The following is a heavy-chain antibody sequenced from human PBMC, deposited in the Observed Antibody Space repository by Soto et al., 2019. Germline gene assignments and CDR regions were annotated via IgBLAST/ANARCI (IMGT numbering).Heavy chain of an antibody. Sequence: QVQLQQWGAGLLKPSETLSLTCAVYGGSFSGYYWSWIRQPPGKGLEWIGEINHSGSTNYKPSLNSRVTISVDTSKNQFSLKLSSVTAADTAVYYCATLWITMVRGEYYGMDVWGQGTTVTVSS. CDR1: GGSFSGYY. CDR3: ATLWITMVRGEYYGMDV. D-gene: IGHD3-10*01. CDR2: INHSGST. V-gene: IGHV4-34*01. J-gene: IGHJ6*02.